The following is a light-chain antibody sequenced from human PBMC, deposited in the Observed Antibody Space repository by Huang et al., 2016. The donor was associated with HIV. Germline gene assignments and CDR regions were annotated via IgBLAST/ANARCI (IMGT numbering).Light chain of an antibody. V-gene: IGKV1-5*03. CDR3: QQYNSYPGT. CDR2: ETS. Sequence: DIQMTQSPSTLSASVGDRVTITCRASQSINRRLAWYQQKPGKAPKRLVYETSTLHSGVPSRFSGRGSGTEFTLTIASLQLDDFATYYCQQYNSYPGTFGQGTKVEIK. J-gene: IGKJ1*01. CDR1: QSINRR.